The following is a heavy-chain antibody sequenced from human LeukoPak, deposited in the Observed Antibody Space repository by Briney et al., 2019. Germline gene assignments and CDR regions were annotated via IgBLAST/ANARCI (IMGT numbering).Heavy chain of an antibody. CDR1: GFTFRVFG. D-gene: IGHD6-13*01. V-gene: IGHV3-33*06. CDR3: AKGAPSRKAAAGGKFDP. CDR2: IWHDGTNK. J-gene: IGHJ5*02. Sequence: GGSLRLSCAASGFTFRVFGMHWVRQAPGKGRECVALIWHDGTNKYYADSVKGRFTISRDNSKYMLYVEINSLRVEDTAVYYCAKGAPSRKAAAGGKFDPRGQGTRVIV.